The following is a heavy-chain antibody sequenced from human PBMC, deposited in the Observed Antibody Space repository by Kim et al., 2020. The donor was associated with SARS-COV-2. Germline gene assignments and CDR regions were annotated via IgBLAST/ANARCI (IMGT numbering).Heavy chain of an antibody. CDR3: ARDHSSSLYGMDV. V-gene: IGHV1-69*04. D-gene: IGHD6-13*01. J-gene: IGHJ6*02. Sequence: NSARKFQGRVTITADKSTSTAYMERSSLRSEDTAVYYCARDHSSSLYGMDVWGQGTTVTVSS.